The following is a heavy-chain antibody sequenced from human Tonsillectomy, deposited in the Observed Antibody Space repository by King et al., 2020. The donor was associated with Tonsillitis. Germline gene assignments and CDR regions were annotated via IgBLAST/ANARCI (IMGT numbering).Heavy chain of an antibody. CDR1: GDFITRGGYY. J-gene: IGHJ3*01. D-gene: IGHD3-9*01. V-gene: IGHV4-31*03. Sequence: VQLQESGPRLVKPSETLSVTCTVSGDFITRGGYYWPWIRQHSETGLQWIGYIDFTGSTYYNPSLASRATISQDTSGNHYSRTFTSVPAADTAVYYCARSYYARSGHYYDIYDVWGQGTMVTVSS. CDR3: ARSYYARSGHYYDIYDV. CDR2: IDFTGST.